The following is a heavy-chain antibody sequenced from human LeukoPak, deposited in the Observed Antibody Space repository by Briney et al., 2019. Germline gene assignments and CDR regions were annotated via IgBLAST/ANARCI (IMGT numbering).Heavy chain of an antibody. CDR1: GCTFSSYA. Sequence: AGSLRLSCAASGCTFSSYAMSWVRQAPGKGLEWVSAISGSGGSTYYADSEKGRFTISRDNSKTTLYLQMRRLRAEDTAVYYCATETAAGWFAPWSQGTLVTVSS. D-gene: IGHD2-21*02. CDR2: ISGSGGST. V-gene: IGHV3-23*01. CDR3: ATETAAGWFAP. J-gene: IGHJ5*02.